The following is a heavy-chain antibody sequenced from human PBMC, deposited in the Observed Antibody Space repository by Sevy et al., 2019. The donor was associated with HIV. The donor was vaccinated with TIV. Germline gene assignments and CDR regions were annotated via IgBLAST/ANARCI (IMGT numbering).Heavy chain of an antibody. CDR1: GFTFTDYY. V-gene: IGHV3-11*01. CDR2: ISSSGDTI. D-gene: IGHD2-2*01. CDR3: ARESRTRFTDC. Sequence: GGSLRLSCAASGFTFTDYYMSWIRQAPGKGLEWLSYISSSGDTIQYEDSVKGRFTISRDNAKNSLSLQMNSLRAEDTAVYYGARESRTRFTDCWGQGTLVTVSS. J-gene: IGHJ4*02.